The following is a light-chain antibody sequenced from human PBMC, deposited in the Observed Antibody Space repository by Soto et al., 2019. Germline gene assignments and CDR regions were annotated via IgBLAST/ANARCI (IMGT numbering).Light chain of an antibody. CDR3: SSYTSSSTPYV. Sequence: QSVLTQPASVSVAPGQSITISCTGTSSDVGGYNYVSWYQQHPGKAPKLMIYEVSNRPSGVSNRFSGSKSGNTASLTISGLTAEDEADYYCSSYTSSSTPYVFGTGTKVTVL. CDR1: SSDVGGYNY. J-gene: IGLJ1*01. V-gene: IGLV2-14*01. CDR2: EVS.